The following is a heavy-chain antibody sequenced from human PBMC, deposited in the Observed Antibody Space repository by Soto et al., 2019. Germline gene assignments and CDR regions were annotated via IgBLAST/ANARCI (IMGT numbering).Heavy chain of an antibody. D-gene: IGHD5-12*01. V-gene: IGHV1-46*03. CDR2: INPSDGST. J-gene: IGHJ6*03. Sequence: ASVKVSCKASGYTFTSYYMHWVRQAPGQGLEWMGIINPSDGSTSYAQKFQGRVTMTRDTSTSTVYMELSSLRSEDTAVYYCARSRGPDYYYMDVWGKGTTVTVSS. CDR3: ARSRGPDYYYMDV. CDR1: GYTFTSYY.